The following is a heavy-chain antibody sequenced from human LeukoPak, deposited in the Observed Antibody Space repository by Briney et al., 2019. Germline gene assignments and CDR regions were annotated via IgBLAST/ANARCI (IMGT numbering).Heavy chain of an antibody. J-gene: IGHJ4*02. D-gene: IGHD3-9*01. Sequence: GGSLRLSCAASGFTFSSYSMDWVRQAPGKGLEWVSYISSSSSTIYYADSVKGRFTISRDNAKNSLYLQMNSLRAEDTAVYYCARDGVRYFDWLQEWGQGTVVTVSS. CDR1: GFTFSSYS. V-gene: IGHV3-48*04. CDR2: ISSSSSTI. CDR3: ARDGVRYFDWLQE.